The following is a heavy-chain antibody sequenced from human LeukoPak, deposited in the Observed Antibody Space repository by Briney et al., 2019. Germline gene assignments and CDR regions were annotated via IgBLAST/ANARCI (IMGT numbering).Heavy chain of an antibody. Sequence: GGSLRLSCAASGFTFSSYGMHWVRQAPGKGLEGVAFIRYDGSNKYYADSVKGRFTISRDNSKNTLYLQMNSLRAEDTAVYYCITMVRGVTITPYWGQGTLVTVSS. V-gene: IGHV3-30*02. J-gene: IGHJ4*02. CDR3: ITMVRGVTITPY. D-gene: IGHD3-10*01. CDR1: GFTFSSYG. CDR2: IRYDGSNK.